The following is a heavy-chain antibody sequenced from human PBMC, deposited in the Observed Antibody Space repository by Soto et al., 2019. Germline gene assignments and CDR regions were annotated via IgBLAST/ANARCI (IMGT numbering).Heavy chain of an antibody. CDR2: ISSSGGTT. CDR3: TQEPKKSISHDY. D-gene: IGHD2-21*01. Sequence: EVQLLESGGGLVQPGGSLRLSCAASGFTFSEYAMSWVRQAPGKGLEWVSSISSSGGTTSYTDSVKGRFTISRDNSKNTLFLQTNGMRAEDTDIYYCTQEPKKSISHDYWGLGTLVTVSP. V-gene: IGHV3-23*01. CDR1: GFTFSEYA. J-gene: IGHJ4*02.